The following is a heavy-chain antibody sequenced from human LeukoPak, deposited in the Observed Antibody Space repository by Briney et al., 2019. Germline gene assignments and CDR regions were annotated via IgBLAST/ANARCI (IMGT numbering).Heavy chain of an antibody. D-gene: IGHD1-26*01. V-gene: IGHV1-69*05. Sequence: ASVKVSCKASGGTFSSYAISWVRQAPGQGLEWMGGIIPIFGTANYAQKLQGRVTMTTGTSASTAYMELRSLRSDDTAVYYCASVFSEGYYFDYWGQGTLVTVSS. CDR3: ASVFSEGYYFDY. CDR2: IIPIFGTA. J-gene: IGHJ4*02. CDR1: GGTFSSYA.